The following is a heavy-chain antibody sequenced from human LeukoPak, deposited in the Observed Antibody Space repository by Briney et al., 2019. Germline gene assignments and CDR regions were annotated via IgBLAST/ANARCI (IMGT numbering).Heavy chain of an antibody. Sequence: GASVKVSRKASGGTFSSYAISWVRQAPGQGLEWMGGIIPIFGTANYAQKFQGRVTITADESTSTAYMELSSLRSEDTAVYYCARSRSLFWSGRPFDDWGQGTLVTVSS. CDR3: ARSRSLFWSGRPFDD. V-gene: IGHV1-69*13. CDR1: GGTFSSYA. J-gene: IGHJ4*02. CDR2: IIPIFGTA. D-gene: IGHD3-3*01.